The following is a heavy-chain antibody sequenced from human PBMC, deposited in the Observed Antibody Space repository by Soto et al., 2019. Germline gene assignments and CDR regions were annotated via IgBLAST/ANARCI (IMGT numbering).Heavy chain of an antibody. D-gene: IGHD3-10*01. V-gene: IGHV4-31*03. CDR2: IYYSGST. CDR3: ARDAFYGSGSKGLDY. Sequence: SETLSLTCTVSGGSISSGGYYWSWIRQHPGKGLEWIGYIYYSGSTYYNPSLKSRVTISVDTSKNQFSLKLSSVTAADTAVYYCARDAFYGSGSKGLDYWGQGTLVTVSS. J-gene: IGHJ4*02. CDR1: GGSISSGGYY.